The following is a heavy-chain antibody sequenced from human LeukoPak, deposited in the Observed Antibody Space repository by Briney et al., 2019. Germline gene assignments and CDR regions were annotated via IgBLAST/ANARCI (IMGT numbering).Heavy chain of an antibody. CDR3: ARMVGATRCDI. CDR1: GGSVSNYY. CDR2: IHTSGST. V-gene: IGHV4-4*07. J-gene: IGHJ3*02. D-gene: IGHD1-26*01. Sequence: SETLSLTCTVSGGSVSNYYWSWIRQPAGKGLEWIGRIHTSGSTNYDPSLKSRVAMSVDTSKSQFSLKLSPVTAADTAVYYCARMVGATRCDIWGQGTMVTVSS.